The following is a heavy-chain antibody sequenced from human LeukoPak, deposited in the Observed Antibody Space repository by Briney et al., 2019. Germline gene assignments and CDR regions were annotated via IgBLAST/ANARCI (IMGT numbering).Heavy chain of an antibody. V-gene: IGHV1-8*01. D-gene: IGHD5-12*01. CDR3: ARGDGYNGYGGVDY. Sequence: ASVKVSCKVSGYTFTKYDINWVRQATGQGLEWMGWMNPNSGNTDYAQKFRGRVTMTRNTSIGTAYMDLSSLTSEDTAVYYCARGDGYNGYGGVDYWGQGTLVTVSS. CDR1: GYTFTKYD. CDR2: MNPNSGNT. J-gene: IGHJ4*02.